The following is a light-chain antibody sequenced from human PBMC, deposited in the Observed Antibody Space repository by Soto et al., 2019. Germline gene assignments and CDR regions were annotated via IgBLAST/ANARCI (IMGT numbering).Light chain of an antibody. V-gene: IGKV3-11*01. Sequence: EIVLTQSPATLSLSPGETATLSCRASQSVSGYIGWYQQKPGQAPRLLIYADSNRATGIPARFSGSGSGTDFTLTISSLEPEDFAVYYCQQRDIWPWTFGQGTKV. CDR2: ADS. CDR3: QQRDIWPWT. CDR1: QSVSGY. J-gene: IGKJ1*01.